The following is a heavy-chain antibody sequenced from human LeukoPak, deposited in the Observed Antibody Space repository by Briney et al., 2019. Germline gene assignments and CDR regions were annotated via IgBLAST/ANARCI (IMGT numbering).Heavy chain of an antibody. CDR1: GYTFTNYD. CDR2: INPNNGDT. Sequence: ASVKVSCKASGYTFTNYDINWVRQATGQGLEWMGWINPNNGDTCYAQKFQGRVTITRNTSISTAYMELSSLRSEDTAVYYCARGVGAYYDFWSDAKLPPLGVDIWGQGTMVTVSS. CDR3: ARGVGAYYDFWSDAKLPPLGVDI. V-gene: IGHV1-8*03. J-gene: IGHJ3*02. D-gene: IGHD3-3*01.